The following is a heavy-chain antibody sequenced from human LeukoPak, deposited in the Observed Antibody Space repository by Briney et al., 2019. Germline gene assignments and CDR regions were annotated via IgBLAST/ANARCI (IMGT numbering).Heavy chain of an antibody. V-gene: IGHV3-7*01. Sequence: GGSLRLSCAASGFTFSIYWMSWVRQAPGKGLEWVANIKQDGSEKYYLDSVKDRFTISRDNSKNLLYLQMSSLRADDTAVYYCARHVGTFFDIWCQGTMVTVSS. CDR2: IKQDGSEK. J-gene: IGHJ3*02. CDR1: GFTFSIYW. CDR3: ARHVGTFFDI. D-gene: IGHD1-7*01.